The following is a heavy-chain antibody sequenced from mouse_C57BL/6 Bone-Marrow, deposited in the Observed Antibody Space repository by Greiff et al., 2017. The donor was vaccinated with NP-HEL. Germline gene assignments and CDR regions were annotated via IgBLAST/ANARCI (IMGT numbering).Heavy chain of an antibody. Sequence: QVQLQQSGAELVRPGASVKLSCKASGYTFTDYYINWVKQRPGQGLEWIARIYPGSGNTYYNEKFKGKATLTAEKSSSTAYMQLSSLTSEDSAVYFCARQGLYDGYYVWYFDVWGTGTTVTVSS. J-gene: IGHJ1*03. CDR2: IYPGSGNT. CDR3: ARQGLYDGYYVWYFDV. D-gene: IGHD2-3*01. V-gene: IGHV1-76*01. CDR1: GYTFTDYY.